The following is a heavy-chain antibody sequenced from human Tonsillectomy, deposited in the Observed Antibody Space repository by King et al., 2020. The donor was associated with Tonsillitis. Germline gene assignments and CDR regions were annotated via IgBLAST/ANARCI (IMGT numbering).Heavy chain of an antibody. V-gene: IGHV4-59*01. J-gene: IGHJ4*02. D-gene: IGHD6-13*01. CDR2: IFYSGST. Sequence: QLQESGPGLVKPSETLSLTCTVSGDSISNYYWNWIRQPPGKGLEWIGYIFYSGSTNYNPSLKSRVTISLDTSKNQFSLKLTSVTAADTAVYYCARSTGSSWLDYYFAYWGQGTLVTVSS. CDR1: GDSISNYY. CDR3: ARSTGSSWLDYYFAY.